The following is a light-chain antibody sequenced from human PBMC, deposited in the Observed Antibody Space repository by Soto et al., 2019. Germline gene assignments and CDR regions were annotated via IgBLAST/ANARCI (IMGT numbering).Light chain of an antibody. J-gene: IGKJ1*01. CDR1: QGLSSS. CDR3: QQYGNSPQT. V-gene: IGKV3-20*01. Sequence: EIVLTQSPGTLSLSPGERAILSCRASQGLSSSLAWYQQKPGQAPRLLIYGASSRATGIPDRFSGSGSGTDFTLTISRLEPEDFAVYYCQQYGNSPQTFGQGTKVDIK. CDR2: GAS.